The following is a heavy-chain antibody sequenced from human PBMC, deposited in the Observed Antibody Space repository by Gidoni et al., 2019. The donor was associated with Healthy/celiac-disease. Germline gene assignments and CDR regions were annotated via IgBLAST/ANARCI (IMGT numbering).Heavy chain of an antibody. Sequence: EVQLVESGGGLVKPGGSLRLSCAASGFTFSSYSMTWFRQAPGKGLEWVSSISSSSSYIYYADSVKGRFTISRDNAKNSLYLQMNSLRAEDTAVYYCARSIITERAKIILEWLFHYYGMDVWGQGTTVTVSS. CDR2: ISSSSSYI. CDR1: GFTFSSYS. CDR3: ARSIITERAKIILEWLFHYYGMDV. V-gene: IGHV3-21*01. J-gene: IGHJ6*02. D-gene: IGHD3-3*01.